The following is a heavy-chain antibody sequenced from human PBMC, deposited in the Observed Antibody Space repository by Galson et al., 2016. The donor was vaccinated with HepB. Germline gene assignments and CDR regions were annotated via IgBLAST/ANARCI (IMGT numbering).Heavy chain of an antibody. V-gene: IGHV3-21*01. CDR2: ISSNNYI. Sequence: SLRLSCAASGFTFSSYSLNWVRQAPGKGLEWVSFISSNNYIYYADSVQGRFTISRDNAKNSLYLQMHSLRAEDTAVYYCAKDTGHCSGGVCYSPRGMDGWGQRTAVTVSS. D-gene: IGHD2-15*01. CDR3: AKDTGHCSGGVCYSPRGMDG. J-gene: IGHJ6*02. CDR1: GFTFSSYS.